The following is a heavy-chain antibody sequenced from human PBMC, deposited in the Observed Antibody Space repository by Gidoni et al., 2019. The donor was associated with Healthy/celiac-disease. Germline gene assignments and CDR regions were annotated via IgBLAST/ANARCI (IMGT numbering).Heavy chain of an antibody. CDR3: ARGSRDTAMVTPSDAFDI. Sequence: EVQLVESGGGLVQPGGSLRLSCAASGFTFISYDMHWVRQATGKGLEWVSAIGTAGDTYYPGSVKGRFTISRENAKNSLYLQMNSLRAGDTAVYYCARGSRDTAMVTPSDAFDIWGQGTMVTVSS. CDR1: GFTFISYD. V-gene: IGHV3-13*01. J-gene: IGHJ3*02. D-gene: IGHD5-18*01. CDR2: IGTAGDT.